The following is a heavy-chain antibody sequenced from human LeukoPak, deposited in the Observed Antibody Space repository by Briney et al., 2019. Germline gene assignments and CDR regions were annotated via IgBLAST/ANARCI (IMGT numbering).Heavy chain of an antibody. CDR3: ARLPGVGGYYGSGSMDYYYGMDV. D-gene: IGHD3-10*01. CDR1: GFTFDDYG. J-gene: IGHJ6*02. CDR2: INWNGGST. V-gene: IGHV3-20*01. Sequence: PGGSLRLSCAASGFTFDDYGMSWVRQAPGKGLEWVSGINWNGGSTGYADSVKGRFTISRDNAKNSLYLQMNSLRAEDTALYHCARLPGVGGYYGSGSMDYYYGMDVWGQGTTVTVSS.